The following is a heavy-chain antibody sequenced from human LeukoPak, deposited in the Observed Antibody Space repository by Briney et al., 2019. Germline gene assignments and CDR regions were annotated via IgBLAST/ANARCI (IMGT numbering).Heavy chain of an antibody. CDR3: ARDHLGD. Sequence: GGSLRLSCAASGFTFSSYAMHWVRQAPGKGLEWVAVISYDGSNKYYADSVKGRFTISRDNSKNTLYLQMNSLRAEDTAEYYCARDHLGDWGQGTLVTVSS. J-gene: IGHJ4*02. V-gene: IGHV3-30*04. D-gene: IGHD1-26*01. CDR1: GFTFSSYA. CDR2: ISYDGSNK.